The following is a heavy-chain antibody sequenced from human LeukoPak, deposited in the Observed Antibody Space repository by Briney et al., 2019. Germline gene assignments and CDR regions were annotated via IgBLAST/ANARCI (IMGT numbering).Heavy chain of an antibody. V-gene: IGHV4-59*11. D-gene: IGHD3-10*01. CDR3: WGSGGVSKQGAVYY. CDR2: IYYSGSI. Sequence: SETLSLTCIVSGDSITNHYWSLIRRPPGKGLEWIGYIYYSGSINYNPSLKSRVTISVDTSRNQSSIRLDSAAVADPAGVYFWGSGGVSKQGAVYYWGQGTLVTVSS. CDR1: GDSITNHY. J-gene: IGHJ4*02.